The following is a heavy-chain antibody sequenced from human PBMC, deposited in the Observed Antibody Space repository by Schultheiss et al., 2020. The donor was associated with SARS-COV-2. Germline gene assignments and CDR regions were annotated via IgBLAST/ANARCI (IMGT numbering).Heavy chain of an antibody. V-gene: IGHV4-39*07. CDR3: ARARAAPPLDYYYYMDV. CDR2: IYYSGST. J-gene: IGHJ6*03. Sequence: SQTLSLTCSVSGGSININFYYWGWIRQTPGKGLEWVGSIYYSGSTYYNPSLKSRVTMSVDTSKNQFSLKLSSVTAADTAVYYCARARAAPPLDYYYYMDVWGKGTTVTVSS. CDR1: GGSININFYY. D-gene: IGHD2-15*01.